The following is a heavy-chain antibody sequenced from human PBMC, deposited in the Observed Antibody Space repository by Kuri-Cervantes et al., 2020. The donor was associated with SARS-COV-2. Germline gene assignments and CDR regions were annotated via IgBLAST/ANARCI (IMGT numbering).Heavy chain of an antibody. D-gene: IGHD3-3*01. CDR1: GFTFSSYG. Sequence: GESLKISCAASGFTFSSYGMHWVRQAPGKGLEWVAVIWYDGGNKYYADSVKGRFTISRDNSKNTLYLQMNSLRAEDTAVYYCAKDSRYDFWSGYYFDYWGQGTLVTVSS. J-gene: IGHJ4*02. CDR3: AKDSRYDFWSGYYFDY. V-gene: IGHV3-33*06. CDR2: IWYDGGNK.